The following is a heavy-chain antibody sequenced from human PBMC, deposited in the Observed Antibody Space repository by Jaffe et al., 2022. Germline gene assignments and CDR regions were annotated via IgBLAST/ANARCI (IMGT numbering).Heavy chain of an antibody. CDR1: GGTFSSYA. D-gene: IGHD2-15*01. V-gene: IGHV1-69*05. J-gene: IGHJ4*02. CDR3: ARVREVYDRYCSGGSCYSDYFDY. CDR2: IIPIFGTA. Sequence: QVQLVQSGAEVKKPGSSVKVSCKASGGTFSSYAISWVRQAPGQGLEWMGGIIPIFGTANYAQKFQGRVTITTDESTSTAYMELSSLRSEDTAVYYCARVREVYDRYCSGGSCYSDYFDYWGQGTLVTVSS.